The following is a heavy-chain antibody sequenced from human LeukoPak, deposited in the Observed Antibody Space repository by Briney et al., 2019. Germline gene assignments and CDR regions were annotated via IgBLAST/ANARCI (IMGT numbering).Heavy chain of an antibody. CDR2: IYYSGGT. CDR1: GASISTYY. CDR3: ARQHNGNDRYFDY. Sequence: SETLSLTCTVSGASISTYYWSWIRQPPGKGLEWIGHIYYSGGTNYNPSLKSRVTISVDTSKNQFSLKLSSVTAADTAVYYCARQHNGNDRYFDYWGQRTLVTVSS. D-gene: IGHD1-1*01. V-gene: IGHV4-59*08. J-gene: IGHJ4*02.